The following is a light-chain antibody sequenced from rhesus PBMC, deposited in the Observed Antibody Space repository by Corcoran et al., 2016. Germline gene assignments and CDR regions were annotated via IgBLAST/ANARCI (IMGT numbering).Light chain of an antibody. CDR3: QVWDRSSDHPV. CDR2: DDN. CDR1: NIGSKN. Sequence: SYELTQPHSVSVSPGQTATITCGGDNIGSKNVHWYQQKPAQAPVLVIYDDNERPSGIPEQFSGSNSGNTATLTISGVKAGDEAEYCCQVWDRSSDHPVFGSGTKLTVL. J-gene: IGLJ6*01. V-gene: IGLV3-40*01.